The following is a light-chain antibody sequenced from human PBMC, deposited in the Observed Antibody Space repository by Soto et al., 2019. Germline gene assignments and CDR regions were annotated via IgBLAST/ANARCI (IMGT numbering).Light chain of an antibody. J-gene: IGLJ3*02. CDR2: DVS. CDR1: SSDVGAYNY. Sequence: QSALTQPGSVTGSPGQSVTISCTGTSSDVGAYNYVSWYQQHPGKAPKLMIYDVSKRPSGVPDRFSGSKSGNTASLTISGLQAEDEADYYCCSYAGSYTWVFGGGTKVTV. V-gene: IGLV2-11*01. CDR3: CSYAGSYTWV.